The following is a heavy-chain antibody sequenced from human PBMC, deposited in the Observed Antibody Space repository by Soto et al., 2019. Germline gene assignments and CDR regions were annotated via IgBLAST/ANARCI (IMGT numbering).Heavy chain of an antibody. CDR2: IYPSDSDT. CDR3: AKAGHSTSLGWFDP. J-gene: IGHJ5*02. Sequence: PGESLKLSCKVSGYSFTSYWIGWVRQMPGKGLEWMGIIYPSDSDTRYSPSFQGRFTISRDNSKNTLYLQMNSLRAEDTALYYCAKAGHSTSLGWFDPWGQGTLVTVSS. D-gene: IGHD6-6*01. V-gene: IGHV5-51*01. CDR1: GYSFTSYW.